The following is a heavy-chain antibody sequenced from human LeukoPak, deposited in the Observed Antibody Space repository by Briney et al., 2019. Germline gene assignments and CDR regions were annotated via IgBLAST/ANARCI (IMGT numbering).Heavy chain of an antibody. J-gene: IGHJ6*03. CDR1: GDSISNYY. V-gene: IGHV4-59*01. CDR2: ISYIGST. CDR3: AGSYHYYMDV. Sequence: SETLSLTCTVSGDSISNYYWSWIRQPPGKGLEWIGYISYIGSTKYNPSLKSRVTISEDTSKKQFSLKLSSVTAADPAVYYCAGSYHYYMDVWGKGTTVTVSS.